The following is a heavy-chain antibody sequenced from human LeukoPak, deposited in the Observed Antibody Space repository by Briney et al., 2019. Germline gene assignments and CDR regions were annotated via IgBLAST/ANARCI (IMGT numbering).Heavy chain of an antibody. CDR1: GFTFSSYA. J-gene: IGHJ4*02. CDR3: ATVIGDS. Sequence: GGSLRLSCAASGFTFSSYAMHWVRQAPGKGLEYVSAISSDGGSTYYANSVKGRFTISRDNSKNTLYLQMGSLTAEDMDVYYCATVIGDSWGQGNLVTVSS. D-gene: IGHD2/OR15-2a*01. CDR2: ISSDGGST. V-gene: IGHV3-64*01.